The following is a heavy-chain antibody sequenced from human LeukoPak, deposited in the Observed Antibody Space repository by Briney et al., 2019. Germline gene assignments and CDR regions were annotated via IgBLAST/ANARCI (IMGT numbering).Heavy chain of an antibody. CDR1: GFTFSDYY. J-gene: IGHJ3*02. Sequence: GGSLRLSCAASGFTFSDYYMSWIRQAPGKGLEWVSYISSSSSTIYYAGSVKGRFTISRDNAKNSLYLQMNSLRAEDTAVYYCARDFPDDYGGLDAFDIWGQGTMVTVSS. CDR2: ISSSSSTI. CDR3: ARDFPDDYGGLDAFDI. D-gene: IGHD4-17*01. V-gene: IGHV3-11*04.